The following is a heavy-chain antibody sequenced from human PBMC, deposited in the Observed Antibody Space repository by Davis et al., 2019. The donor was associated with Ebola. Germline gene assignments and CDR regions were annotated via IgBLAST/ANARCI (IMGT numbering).Heavy chain of an antibody. V-gene: IGHV3-64*01. CDR2: ISSNGGST. D-gene: IGHD3-16*01. Sequence: ETLSLTCAVSGGSISSSNWWRWVRQAPGKGLEYVSAISSNGGSTYYANSVKGRFTISRDNSKNTLYLQMGSLRAEDMAVYYCARETYSLGELIFDYWGQGTLVTVSS. CDR3: ARETYSLGELIFDY. J-gene: IGHJ4*02. CDR1: GGSISSSNW.